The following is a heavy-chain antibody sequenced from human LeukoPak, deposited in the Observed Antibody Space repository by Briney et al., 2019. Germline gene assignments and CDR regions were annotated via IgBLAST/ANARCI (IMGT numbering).Heavy chain of an antibody. CDR3: ARDPGAAWLQPAFDY. V-gene: IGHV4-34*01. CDR1: GGSFSGYY. CDR2: INHSGST. D-gene: IGHD5-24*01. Sequence: SETLSLTCAVYGGSFSGYYWSWIRQPPGKGLEWIGEINHSGSTNYNPSLKSRVTISVDTSKNQFSLKLSSVTAADTAVYYCARDPGAAWLQPAFDYWGQGTLVTVSS. J-gene: IGHJ4*02.